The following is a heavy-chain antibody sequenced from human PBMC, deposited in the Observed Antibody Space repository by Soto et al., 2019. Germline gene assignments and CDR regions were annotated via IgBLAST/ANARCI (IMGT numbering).Heavy chain of an antibody. D-gene: IGHD5-12*01. CDR1: GGSFSGCY. V-gene: IGHV4-34*01. CDR2: INHSGST. CDR3: ARGVRYSGYDRDRSFDY. J-gene: IGHJ4*02. Sequence: QVQLQQWGAGLLKPSETLSLTCAVYGGSFSGCYWSWIRQPPGKGLEWIGEINHSGSTNYNPSLKSRVTISVDTSKNQFSLKLSSVTAADTAVYYCARGVRYSGYDRDRSFDYWGQGTLVTVSS.